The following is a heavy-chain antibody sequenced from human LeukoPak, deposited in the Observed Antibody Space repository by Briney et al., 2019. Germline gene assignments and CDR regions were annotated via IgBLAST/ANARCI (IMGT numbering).Heavy chain of an antibody. CDR1: GFIFSTYV. CDR2: ISGGGGST. J-gene: IGHJ4*02. D-gene: IGHD2-15*01. V-gene: IGHV3-23*01. Sequence: GGSLRLSCAASGFIFSTYVMTWVRQAPGKGLEWVSTISGGGGSTYYADSVKGRFTISRDNSKNTLYVQMNSLRAEDTAVYYCSKTRGPSCNGGSRYFFAYWGQGTLVTVSS. CDR3: SKTRGPSCNGGSRYFFAY.